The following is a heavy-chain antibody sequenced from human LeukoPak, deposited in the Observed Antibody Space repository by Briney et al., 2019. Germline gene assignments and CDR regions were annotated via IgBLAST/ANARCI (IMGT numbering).Heavy chain of an antibody. CDR3: AKDPTTYYDSSGYGRYNWFDP. J-gene: IGHJ5*02. Sequence: GGSLTLSCVGSGFTFNNYAMSWVRQAPGKGLEWVSAISGSGGSTYYADSVKGRFTISRDNSKNTLYLQMNSLRAEDTAVYYCAKDPTTYYDSSGYGRYNWFDPWGQGTLVTVSS. V-gene: IGHV3-23*01. CDR1: GFTFNNYA. CDR2: ISGSGGST. D-gene: IGHD3-22*01.